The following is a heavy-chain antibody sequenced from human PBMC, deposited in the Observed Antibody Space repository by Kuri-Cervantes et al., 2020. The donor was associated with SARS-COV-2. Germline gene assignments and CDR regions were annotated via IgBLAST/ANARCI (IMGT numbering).Heavy chain of an antibody. CDR1: GGSISSYY. J-gene: IGHJ4*02. V-gene: IGHV4-4*07. D-gene: IGHD3-22*01. Sequence: GSLRLSCTVSGGSISSYYWSWIRQPAGKGLEWIGRIYTSGSTNYNPSLKSRVTMSVDTSKNQFPLKLSSVTAADTAVYYCARDADSSGSLDYWGRGTLVTVSS. CDR3: ARDADSSGSLDY. CDR2: IYTSGST.